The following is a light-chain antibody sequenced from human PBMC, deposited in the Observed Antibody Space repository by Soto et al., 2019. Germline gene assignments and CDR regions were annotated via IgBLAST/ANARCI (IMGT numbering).Light chain of an antibody. CDR2: KAS. J-gene: IGKJ1*01. Sequence: DIQMTQSPSTLSASVGDRVTITCRASQSISSWLAWYQQKPGKAPKLLIYKASSLESGVTSRFSGSGSGTEFTLTISSLQPDDCATYYFQHFNSFSPSFGQGTKVAIK. CDR3: QHFNSFSPS. V-gene: IGKV1-5*03. CDR1: QSISSW.